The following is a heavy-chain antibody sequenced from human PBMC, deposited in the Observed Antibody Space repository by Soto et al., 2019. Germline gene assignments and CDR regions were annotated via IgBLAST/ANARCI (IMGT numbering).Heavy chain of an antibody. CDR1: GGSISSSSYY. Sequence: QLQLQESGPGLVKPSETLSLTCTVSGGSISSSSYYWGWIRQPPGKGLEWIGSIYYSGSTYYNPSLKSRVTISVDTSKNQFSLKRSSVTAADTAVYYCARLRGAAAGIWGQGTLVTVSS. CDR3: ARLRGAAAGI. V-gene: IGHV4-39*01. CDR2: IYYSGST. D-gene: IGHD6-13*01. J-gene: IGHJ4*02.